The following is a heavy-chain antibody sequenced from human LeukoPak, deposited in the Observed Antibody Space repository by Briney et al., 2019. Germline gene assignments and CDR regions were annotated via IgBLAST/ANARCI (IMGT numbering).Heavy chain of an antibody. V-gene: IGHV4-34*01. CDR1: GGSFSGYY. D-gene: IGHD6-13*01. J-gene: IGHJ6*03. CDR3: ARGLRYSSSWYDYYYYMDV. Sequence: SETLSLTCAVYGGSFSGYYWSWIRQPPGKGLEWIGEINHSGSTNYNPSLKSRVTISVDTSKNQFSLKLSSVTAADTAMYYCARGLRYSSSWYDYYYYMDVWGKGTTVTVSS. CDR2: INHSGST.